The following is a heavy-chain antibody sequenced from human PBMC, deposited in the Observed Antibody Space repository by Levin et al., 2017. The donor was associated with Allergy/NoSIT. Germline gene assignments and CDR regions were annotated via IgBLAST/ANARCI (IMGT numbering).Heavy chain of an antibody. Sequence: GESLKISCAASGFTFSDYYMSWIRQAPGKGLEWVSYISSSGSTIYYADSVKGRFTISRDNAKNSLYLQMNSLRAEDTAVYYCARDPNSLRFWDYWGQGTLVTVSS. D-gene: IGHD5-12*01. CDR1: GFTFSDYY. CDR2: ISSSGSTI. CDR3: ARDPNSLRFWDY. V-gene: IGHV3-11*01. J-gene: IGHJ4*02.